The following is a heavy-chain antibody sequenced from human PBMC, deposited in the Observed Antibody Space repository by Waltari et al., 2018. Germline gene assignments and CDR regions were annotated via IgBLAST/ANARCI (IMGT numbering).Heavy chain of an antibody. CDR1: GYSISSGYY. D-gene: IGHD2-2*02. CDR3: AGRGYCSSTSCYKGDAFDI. Sequence: QVQLQESGPGLVKPSETLSLTCAVSGYSISSGYYWGWIRQPPGKGLEWIGSIYHSGSPYDNPALKRRVTIAGNTSKNQFSLKLSSVTAADTAVYYCAGRGYCSSTSCYKGDAFDIWGQGTMVTVSS. V-gene: IGHV4-38-2*01. J-gene: IGHJ3*02. CDR2: IYHSGSP.